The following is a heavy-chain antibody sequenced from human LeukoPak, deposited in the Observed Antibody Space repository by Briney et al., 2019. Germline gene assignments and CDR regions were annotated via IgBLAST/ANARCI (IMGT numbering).Heavy chain of an antibody. V-gene: IGHV3-23*01. Sequence: GGSLRLSCAASGFTFTSYDMSWVRQAPGKGLEWVSAISGSGGSPYYADSVKGRFTISRDNSENTLYLQMNSLRAEDTAVYYCAKDSSSGTYFDYWGQGTLVTVSS. CDR3: AKDSSSGTYFDY. CDR2: ISGSGGSP. CDR1: GFTFTSYD. J-gene: IGHJ4*02. D-gene: IGHD3-22*01.